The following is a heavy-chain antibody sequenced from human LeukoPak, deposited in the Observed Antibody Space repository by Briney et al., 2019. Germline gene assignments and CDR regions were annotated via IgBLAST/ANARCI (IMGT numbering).Heavy chain of an antibody. CDR1: GGSISNYY. CDR2: IYYSGNT. V-gene: IGHV4-59*01. Sequence: SETLSLTCSVSGGSISNYYWSWIRQPPGKGLEWIGYIYYSGNTNYNPSLKSRVTISVDTSKNQFSLKLSSVTAADTAVYYCASSGYDHGSFDYWGQGTLVTVSS. J-gene: IGHJ4*02. CDR3: ASSGYDHGSFDY. D-gene: IGHD5-12*01.